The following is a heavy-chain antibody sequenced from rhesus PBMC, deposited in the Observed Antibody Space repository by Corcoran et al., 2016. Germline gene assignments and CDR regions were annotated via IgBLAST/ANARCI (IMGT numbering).Heavy chain of an antibody. CDR3: AKGAIVAFDF. Sequence: EVQLVESGGGLAKPGGSLRLSCAASGFTFSSSWMNWVRQNPGKGLEWLSAFNMGGGSTYYAESVKGRFTISRDNSKNTLSRQMNSLRAEDTAVYYCAKGAIVAFDFWGQGVLVTVSS. V-gene: IGHV3S42*01. CDR1: GFTFSSSW. D-gene: IGHD3-16*01. CDR2: FNMGGGST. J-gene: IGHJ4*01.